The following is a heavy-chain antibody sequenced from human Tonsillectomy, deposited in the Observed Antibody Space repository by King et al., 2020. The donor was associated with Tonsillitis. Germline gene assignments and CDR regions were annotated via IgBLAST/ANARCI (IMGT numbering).Heavy chain of an antibody. Sequence: QLVQSGAEVKKPGASVKVSCKASGYTFTGYYIHWVRQAPGHGLGWMGWINPNTGDTNYAQKFQGRVTMTRDTSISTAYMDLSRLRSDDTAVYYCAREGTHWNYVAGDHGGQGTLVTVSS. CDR2: INPNTGDT. V-gene: IGHV1-2*02. J-gene: IGHJ4*02. CDR1: GYTFTGYY. CDR3: AREGTHWNYVAGDH. D-gene: IGHD1-7*01.